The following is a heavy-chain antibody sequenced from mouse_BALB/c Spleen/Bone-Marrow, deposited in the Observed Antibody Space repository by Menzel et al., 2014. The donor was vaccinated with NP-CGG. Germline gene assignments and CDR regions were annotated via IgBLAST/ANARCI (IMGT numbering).Heavy chain of an antibody. V-gene: IGHV5-6*02. D-gene: IGHD4-1*02. J-gene: IGHJ3*01. Sequence: EVMFVLSGGALVKPGGSLKLSCAASRFTFSTYGMFWVRPTPYKCPEWVATINNGGTYTYYPDSVKGRFTISRDNAKNTLYLQMSSLKSEDSAMYYCALNWDSAYWGQGTLVTVSA. CDR3: ALNWDSAY. CDR1: RFTFSTYG. CDR2: INNGGTYT.